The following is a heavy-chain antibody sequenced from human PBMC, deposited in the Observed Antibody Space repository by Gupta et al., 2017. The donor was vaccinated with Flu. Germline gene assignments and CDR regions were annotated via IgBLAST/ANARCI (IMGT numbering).Heavy chain of an antibody. CDR2: RWYDGSNE. J-gene: IGHJ6*02. CDR3: ARGVYYGMDV. CDR1: GFTFSSYG. V-gene: IGHV3-33*01. Sequence: QVQLVESGGGVVQPGRSLRLSCAASGFTFSSYGMHWVRQAPGKGLEWVAVRWYDGSNETYADSVMGRFTISRDNSKNTLYLQMNSLRAEDTALYYCARGVYYGMDVWGQGTTVTVSS.